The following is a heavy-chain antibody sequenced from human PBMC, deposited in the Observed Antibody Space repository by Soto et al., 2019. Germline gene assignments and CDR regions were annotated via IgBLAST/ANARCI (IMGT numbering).Heavy chain of an antibody. V-gene: IGHV4-61*01. CDR1: GGSVSSGSYY. D-gene: IGHD1-1*01. CDR3: ARGERWLQLAPDY. J-gene: IGHJ4*02. Sequence: SETLSLTCPVSGGSVSSGSYYWSWIRQPPVKGLEWIGYIYYSGSTNYNPSLKSRVTISVDTSKNQFSLKLSSVTAADTAVYYCARGERWLQLAPDYWGQGTLVTVS. CDR2: IYYSGST.